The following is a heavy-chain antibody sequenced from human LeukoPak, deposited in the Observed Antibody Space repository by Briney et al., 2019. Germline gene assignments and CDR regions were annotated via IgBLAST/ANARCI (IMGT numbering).Heavy chain of an antibody. CDR2: IIPIFGTA. CDR3: ASDPYYYDSSGYNWFDP. J-gene: IGHJ5*02. CDR1: GGTFSSYA. D-gene: IGHD3-22*01. Sequence: EASVKVSRKASGGTFSSYAISWVRQAPGQGLEWMGGIIPIFGTANYAQKFQGRVTITADESTSTAYMELSSLRSEDTAVYYCASDPYYYDSSGYNWFDPWGQGTLVTVSS. V-gene: IGHV1-69*13.